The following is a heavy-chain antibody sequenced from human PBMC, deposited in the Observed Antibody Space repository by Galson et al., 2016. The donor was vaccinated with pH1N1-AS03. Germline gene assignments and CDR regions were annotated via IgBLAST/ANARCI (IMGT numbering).Heavy chain of an antibody. J-gene: IGHJ5*02. Sequence: SVKVSCKATGYSFTGYYIHWVRQAPGQGLEWLGRISPNSGGTKYAQKFQGRDTMTTDTSISTAYMELSRLRADDTAIYYCAREGRAIRGRGWFDPWGQGTLVTVSS. CDR3: AREGRAIRGRGWFDP. CDR2: ISPNSGGT. V-gene: IGHV1-2*06. CDR1: GYSFTGYY. D-gene: IGHD3-10*01.